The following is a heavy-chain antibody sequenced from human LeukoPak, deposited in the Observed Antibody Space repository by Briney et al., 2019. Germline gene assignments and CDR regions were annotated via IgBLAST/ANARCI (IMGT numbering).Heavy chain of an antibody. Sequence: SETLSLTCTVSGGSISSSSYYWSWIRQPPGKGLEWIGSIYYSGSTYYNPSLKSRVTISVDTSKNQFSLKLSSVTAADTAVYYCARHRNSYGPLTLDYWGQGTLVTVSS. CDR1: GGSISSSSYY. V-gene: IGHV4-39*01. CDR2: IYYSGST. J-gene: IGHJ4*02. CDR3: ARHRNSYGPLTLDY. D-gene: IGHD5-18*01.